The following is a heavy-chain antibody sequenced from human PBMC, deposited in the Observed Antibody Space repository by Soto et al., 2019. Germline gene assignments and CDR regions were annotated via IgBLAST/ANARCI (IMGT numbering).Heavy chain of an antibody. V-gene: IGHV3-23*01. J-gene: IGHJ4*02. CDR3: AKLVRYYYDSSVYYYFDY. CDR2: ISGSGGST. CDR1: GFTFSSYA. Sequence: PGGSLRLSCAASGFTFSSYAMSWVRQAPGKGLEWVSAISGSGGSTYYADSVKGRFTISRDNSKNTLYLQMNSLRAEDTAVYYCAKLVRYYYDSSVYYYFDYWGQGTLVTVSS. D-gene: IGHD3-22*01.